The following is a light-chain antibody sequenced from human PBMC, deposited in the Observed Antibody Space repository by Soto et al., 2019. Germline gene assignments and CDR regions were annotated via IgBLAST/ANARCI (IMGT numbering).Light chain of an antibody. CDR1: QPISSW. Sequence: DIQMTQSPSSISASVGDRVTITCRASQPISSWLAWYQQVPGQAPYLLIYPASTLQSGVPSRFSGSGSGTEFTLTVSSLEPEDFATYFCLQRHTHPYTFGQGTKLEI. CDR2: PAS. V-gene: IGKV1-12*01. CDR3: LQRHTHPYT. J-gene: IGKJ2*01.